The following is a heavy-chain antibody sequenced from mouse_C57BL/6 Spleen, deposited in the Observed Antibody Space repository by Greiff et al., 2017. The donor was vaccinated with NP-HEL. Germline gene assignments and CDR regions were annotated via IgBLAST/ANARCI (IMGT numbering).Heavy chain of an antibody. J-gene: IGHJ4*01. Sequence: EVQRVESGEGLVKPGGSLKLSCAASGFTFSSYAMSWVRQTPEKRLEWVAYISSGGDYIYYADTVKGRFTISRDNARNTLYLQMSSLKSEDTAMYYCTRASYYGSSHYYAMDYWGQGTSVTVSS. V-gene: IGHV5-9-1*02. D-gene: IGHD1-1*01. CDR3: TRASYYGSSHYYAMDY. CDR1: GFTFSSYA. CDR2: ISSGGDYI.